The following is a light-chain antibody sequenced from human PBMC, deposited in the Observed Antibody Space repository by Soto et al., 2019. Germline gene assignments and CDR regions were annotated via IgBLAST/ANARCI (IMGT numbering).Light chain of an antibody. Sequence: QSVLTQPPSVSAAPGQKVTISCSGSSSKIGNNYVSWYQQLPGTAPKLLIYDNNKRPSGIPDRFSGSKSGTSATLGITGLQTGDEADYYCGTLDSSLSAVVFGGGTKVTVL. CDR1: SSKIGNNY. J-gene: IGLJ2*01. CDR3: GTLDSSLSAVV. V-gene: IGLV1-51*01. CDR2: DNN.